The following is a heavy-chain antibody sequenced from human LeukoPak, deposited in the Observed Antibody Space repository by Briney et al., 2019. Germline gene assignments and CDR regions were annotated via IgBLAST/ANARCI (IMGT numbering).Heavy chain of an antibody. J-gene: IGHJ3*02. V-gene: IGHV4-30-2*01. D-gene: IGHD3-3*01. CDR2: IFYTEAFNSETP. Sequence: SETLSLTCTVSNGSISTRGHSWTWIRQPPGEGLEWIGYIFYTEAFNSETPYYTPSLKGRVTISVDRSKNQFSLSLKSMTAADTAVYYCARLSNPYYDFWSGYPSDAFDIWGQGTMVTVSS. CDR1: NGSISTRGHS. CDR3: ARLSNPYYDFWSGYPSDAFDI.